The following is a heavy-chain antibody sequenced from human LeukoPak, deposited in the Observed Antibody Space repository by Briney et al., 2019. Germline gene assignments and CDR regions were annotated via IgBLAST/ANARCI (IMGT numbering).Heavy chain of an antibody. J-gene: IGHJ5*02. CDR3: ARPPYSNYGPSWFDP. CDR1: GYSISSGYY. CDR2: IYHSGST. D-gene: IGHD4-11*01. Sequence: SETLSLTCTVSGYSISSGYYWGWIRQPPGKGLEWIGSIYHSGSTYYNPSLKSRVTISVDTSKNQFSLKLSSVTAADTAVYYCARPPYSNYGPSWFDPWGQGTLVTVSS. V-gene: IGHV4-38-2*02.